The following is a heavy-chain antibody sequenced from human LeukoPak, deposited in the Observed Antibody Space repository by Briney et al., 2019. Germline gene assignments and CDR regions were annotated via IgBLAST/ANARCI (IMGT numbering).Heavy chain of an antibody. CDR2: MNPNSGNT. CDR1: GYTFTSYD. D-gene: IGHD2-2*02. CDR3: ARFGYCSSTSCYTTPYYYGMDV. Sequence: ASVKVSCKASGYTFTSYDINWVRQATGQGLEWMGWMNPNSGNTGYAQKFQGRVTMTRNTSISTAYMELSSLRSEDTAVYYCARFGYCSSTSCYTTPYYYGMDVWGQGTTVTVSS. J-gene: IGHJ6*02. V-gene: IGHV1-8*01.